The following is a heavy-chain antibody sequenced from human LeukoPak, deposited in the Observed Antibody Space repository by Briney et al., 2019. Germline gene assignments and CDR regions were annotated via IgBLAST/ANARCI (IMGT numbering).Heavy chain of an antibody. CDR3: ARGGYSSSWNFDY. CDR1: GFTFSSYG. CDR2: ISYDGSNK. J-gene: IGHJ4*02. Sequence: PGGSLRLSCAASGFTFSSYGMHWVRQAPGKGLEWVAVISYDGSNKYYADSVKGRFTISRDNSKNTLYLQMNSLRGEDTAVYYCARGGYSSSWNFDYWGQGTLVTVSS. V-gene: IGHV3-30*03. D-gene: IGHD6-13*01.